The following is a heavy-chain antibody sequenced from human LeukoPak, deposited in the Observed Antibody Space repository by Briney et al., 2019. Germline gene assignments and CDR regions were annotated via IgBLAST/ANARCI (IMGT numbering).Heavy chain of an antibody. CDR2: IFAGSGTT. D-gene: IGHD6-13*01. CDR1: GFTFSSYE. V-gene: IGHV3-23*01. Sequence: PGGSLRLSCAASGFTFSSYEMNWVRQAPGKGLEWVASIFAGSGTTHYADSVKGRFTISRDNSQDTLYIQMESLRVEDTAVYYCARWGYVNSWYYIDYWGQGTLVTVSS. CDR3: ARWGYVNSWYYIDY. J-gene: IGHJ4*02.